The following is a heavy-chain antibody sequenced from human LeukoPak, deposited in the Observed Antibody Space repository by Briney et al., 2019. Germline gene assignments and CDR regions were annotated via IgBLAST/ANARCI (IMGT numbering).Heavy chain of an antibody. CDR3: ARDAIYGSGSYPFYYFDY. D-gene: IGHD3-10*01. CDR1: GGSISSYY. Sequence: SETLSLTCTVSGGSISSYYWSWIRQPAGKGLEWIGRIYTSGSTNYNPSLKSRVTMSLDTSKNPFSLKLSSVTAADTAVYYCARDAIYGSGSYPFYYFDYWGQGTLVTVSS. V-gene: IGHV4-4*07. CDR2: IYTSGST. J-gene: IGHJ4*02.